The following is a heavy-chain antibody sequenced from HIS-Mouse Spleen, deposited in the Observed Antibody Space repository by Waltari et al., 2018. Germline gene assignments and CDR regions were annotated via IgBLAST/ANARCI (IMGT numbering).Heavy chain of an antibody. J-gene: IGHJ3*02. CDR1: GFTFSSYA. V-gene: IGHV3-30*04. CDR2: ISYDGSNK. Sequence: GRSLRLSCAASGFTFSSYAMHWVRQAPGKGLEWVAVISYDGSNKYYADSVKGRFTISRDNSKNTLYLQMNSLRAEDTAVYYCAREGSDFWSGYYEGGDAFDIWGQGTMVTVSS. CDR3: AREGSDFWSGYYEGGDAFDI. D-gene: IGHD3-3*01.